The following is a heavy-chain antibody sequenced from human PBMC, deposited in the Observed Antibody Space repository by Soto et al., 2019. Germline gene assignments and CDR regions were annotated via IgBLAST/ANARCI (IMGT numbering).Heavy chain of an antibody. V-gene: IGHV1-58*02. J-gene: IGHJ6*03. Sequence: QMQLVQSGPEVRKPGTSVKVSCRASGFTFSRSSMHWVRQARGQHPERLGWIVVGRGHTDYGQKFRERVTLTRVVSTSTAYLELRSLRSDDTAIDYCAAGTRLNDDLWSGLGAMDVRGEGTTVTVSS. CDR1: GFTFSRSS. D-gene: IGHD3-3*01. CDR3: AAGTRLNDDLWSGLGAMDV. CDR2: IVVGRGHT.